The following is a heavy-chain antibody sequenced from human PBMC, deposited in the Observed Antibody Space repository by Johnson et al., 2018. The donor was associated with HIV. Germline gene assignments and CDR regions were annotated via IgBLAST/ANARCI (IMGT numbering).Heavy chain of an antibody. J-gene: IGHJ3*02. CDR3: YGYYDAFDI. V-gene: IGHV3-33*01. Sequence: QVQLVESGGGVAQPGRSLRPSCVASGYSFRNSAMHWVRQAPGKGLEWVATIWSDGTNKYYGESVKGRFTVSRDSSKNTLFLQMTSLRVEDTAVYYCYGYYDAFDIWGQGTMVSVSS. D-gene: IGHD3-10*01. CDR1: GYSFRNSA. CDR2: IWSDGTNK.